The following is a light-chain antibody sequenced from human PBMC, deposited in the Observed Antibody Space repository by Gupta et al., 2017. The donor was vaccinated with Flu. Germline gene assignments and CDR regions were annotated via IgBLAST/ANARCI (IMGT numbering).Light chain of an antibody. V-gene: IGLV1-40*01. J-gene: IGLJ2*01. CDR3: QSYDSSLSGLV. CDR2: GNS. Sequence: QSVLTQPPSVSGAPGQRVTISCTGSNSSVGAPYDVHVYQRLPGTAPKLLIFGNSNRPSGVPDRFAGSKSGTSASLAITGLQAEDEADYYCQSYDSSLSGLVFGGGTKLTVL. CDR1: NSSVGAPYD.